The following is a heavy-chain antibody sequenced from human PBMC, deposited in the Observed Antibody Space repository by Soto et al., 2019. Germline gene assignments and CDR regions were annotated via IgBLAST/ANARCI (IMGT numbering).Heavy chain of an antibody. V-gene: IGHV4-31*03. J-gene: IGHJ1*01. CDR2: IYYSGST. CDR1: GGSISSGGYY. D-gene: IGHD3-3*01. Sequence: QVQLQESGPGLVKPSQTLSLTCTVSGGSISSGGYYWSWIRQHPGKGLEWIGYIYYSGSTYYNPSLQRRVTISVDTSKNQFSLKLSSVTAADTAVYYCARMTRTIFGVVTSAEYFQHWGQGTLVTVSS. CDR3: ARMTRTIFGVVTSAEYFQH.